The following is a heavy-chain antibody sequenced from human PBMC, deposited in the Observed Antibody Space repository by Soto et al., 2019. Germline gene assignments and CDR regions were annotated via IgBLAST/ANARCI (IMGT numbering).Heavy chain of an antibody. CDR1: GFTFSSYA. CDR3: VKFGTGLDAFDI. J-gene: IGHJ3*02. Sequence: GGSLRLSCSASGFTFSSYAMHWVRQAPGKGLEYVSAISSNGGSTYYADSVKGRFIISRDNSKNTLYLQMSSLRAEDTAVYYCVKFGTGLDAFDIWGQGTMVTVSS. D-gene: IGHD3-16*01. CDR2: ISSNGGST. V-gene: IGHV3-64D*06.